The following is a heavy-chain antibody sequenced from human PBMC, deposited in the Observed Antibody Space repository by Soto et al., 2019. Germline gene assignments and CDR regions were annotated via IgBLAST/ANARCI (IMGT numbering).Heavy chain of an antibody. CDR2: ISSYNGNT. V-gene: IGHV1-18*01. CDR3: AKDTVHSGSKEGSRFDP. CDR1: GYTFTSYG. J-gene: IGHJ5*02. D-gene: IGHD5-12*01. Sequence: QVPLVQSGAEVKKPGASVKLSCKASGYTFTSYGISWVRQAPGQGLEWMGWISSYNGNTNYAEKFQGRVTMTTDTSTSTAYMERRSLTSDDTAVYYCAKDTVHSGSKEGSRFDPWGQGTLVTVSS.